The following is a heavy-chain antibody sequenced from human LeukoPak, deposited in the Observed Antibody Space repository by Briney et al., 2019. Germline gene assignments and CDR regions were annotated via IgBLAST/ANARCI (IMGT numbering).Heavy chain of an antibody. CDR2: ISGSDGGT. V-gene: IGHV3-23*01. J-gene: IGHJ4*02. D-gene: IGHD2-15*01. Sequence: PGGSLRLFRGASGFTFSSYAMSWVRQAPEKALEGVSGISGSDGGTYNADSVRCRFTISRDNSKNTLYLQMNSLRAEDADVYYCAKGSLSYCSGRCYYFDYWGEGTLVSVSS. CDR1: GFTFSSYA. CDR3: AKGSLSYCSGRCYYFDY.